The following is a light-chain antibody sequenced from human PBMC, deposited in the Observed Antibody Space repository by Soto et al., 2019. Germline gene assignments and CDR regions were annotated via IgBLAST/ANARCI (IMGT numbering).Light chain of an antibody. J-gene: IGKJ4*01. CDR3: QQYGSSPGT. V-gene: IGKV3-20*01. CDR2: NAF. Sequence: EIVLTQSPGTLSLSPGERATLSCRASQSVSSSYLAWYQQKPGQAPRLLIYNAFNRATGIPDRFSGSGSGTDFTLTISRLEPEDFAVYYCQQYGSSPGTFGGGTKEDIK. CDR1: QSVSSSY.